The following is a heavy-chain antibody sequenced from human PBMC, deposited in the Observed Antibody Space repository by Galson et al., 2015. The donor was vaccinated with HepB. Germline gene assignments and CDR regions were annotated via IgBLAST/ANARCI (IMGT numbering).Heavy chain of an antibody. V-gene: IGHV3-21*03. CDR1: GFTFSPFG. D-gene: IGHD3-3*01. J-gene: IGHJ4*02. Sequence: SLRLSCAASGFTFSPFGMTWVRQAPGKGLEWVSGNGRDLNYIHYADSVKGRFITSRDNAKNTVFLQMNSLRVEDSGVYYCARDASEWSRDYWGQGTLVTVSS. CDR3: ARDASEWSRDY. CDR2: NGRDLNYI.